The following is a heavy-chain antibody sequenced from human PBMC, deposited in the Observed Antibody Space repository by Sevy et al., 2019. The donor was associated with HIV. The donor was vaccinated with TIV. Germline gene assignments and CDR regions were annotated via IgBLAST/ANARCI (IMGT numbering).Heavy chain of an antibody. J-gene: IGHJ4*02. Sequence: SETLSLTCTVSGGSITSLYWNWIRQPPGKGLEWIANIYYNGHINYNPSLKSRVTLSLDTCKNQVSLRLSSVTAEDTAMYYCAGENAWGRGYSWGQGTLVTVSS. V-gene: IGHV4-59*08. CDR2: IYYNGHI. CDR1: GGSITSLY. D-gene: IGHD1-26*01. CDR3: AGENAWGRGYS.